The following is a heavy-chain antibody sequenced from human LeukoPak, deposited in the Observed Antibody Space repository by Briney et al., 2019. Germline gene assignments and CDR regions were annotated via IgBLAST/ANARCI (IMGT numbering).Heavy chain of an antibody. Sequence: GGSLRLSCAASGFTFSSYGMHWVRQAPGKGLEWVAVIWYDGSNKYYADSVKGRFTISRDNSKNTLYLQMNSLRAEDTAVYYCARVVLCGTDEYYFDYWGQGTLVTVSS. CDR3: ARVVLCGTDEYYFDY. J-gene: IGHJ4*02. D-gene: IGHD1-26*01. V-gene: IGHV3-33*01. CDR1: GFTFSSYG. CDR2: IWYDGSNK.